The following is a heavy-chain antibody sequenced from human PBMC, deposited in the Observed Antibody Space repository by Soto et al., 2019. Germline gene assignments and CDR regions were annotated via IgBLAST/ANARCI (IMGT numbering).Heavy chain of an antibody. CDR1: GFTFSNYA. J-gene: IGHJ4*02. CDR2: ITGRGDST. Sequence: HPGGSLRLSCAASGFTFSNYAMNWVRQAPGKGLEWVSAITGRGDSTYYADSVKGRFTISRDNSKNTLYLQMSSLRAEDTAVYFCARVRPYYDNWGRGILVTVSS. CDR3: ARVRPYYDN. V-gene: IGHV3-23*01.